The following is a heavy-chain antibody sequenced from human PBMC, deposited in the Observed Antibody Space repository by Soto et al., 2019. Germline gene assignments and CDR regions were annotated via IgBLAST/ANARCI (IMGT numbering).Heavy chain of an antibody. CDR2: ISGYNGNT. D-gene: IGHD2-15*01. CDR1: GYIFTTYG. J-gene: IGHJ5*02. CDR3: ARYEYCDGGSCYSGWFDP. V-gene: IGHV1-18*01. Sequence: ASVKVSCKASGYIFTTYGISWLRQAPGQGLEWMGRISGYNGNTKYAQKFQDRVTMTTDASTSTAYMELRSLRSDDTAVYYCARYEYCDGGSCYSGWFDPWGQGTLVIVSS.